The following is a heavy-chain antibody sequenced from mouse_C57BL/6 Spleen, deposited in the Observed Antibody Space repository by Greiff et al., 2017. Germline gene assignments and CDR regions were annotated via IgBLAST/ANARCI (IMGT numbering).Heavy chain of an antibody. CDR3: ARDGYGNYYFDY. V-gene: IGHV5-4*01. CDR2: ISDGCSYT. CDR1: GFTFSSYA. J-gene: IGHJ2*01. Sequence: EVKLMESGGGLVQPGGSLKLSCAASGFTFSSYAMSWVRQTPEKRLEWVATISDGCSYTYYPANVKGRFTISRDNAKNNLYLQMSHLKSEDTAMYYCARDGYGNYYFDYWGQGTTLTVSS. D-gene: IGHD2-1*01.